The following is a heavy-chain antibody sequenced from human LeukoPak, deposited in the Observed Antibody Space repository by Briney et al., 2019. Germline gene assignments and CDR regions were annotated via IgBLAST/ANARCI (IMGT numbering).Heavy chain of an antibody. CDR1: GSTFSSYS. CDR3: ARDKSAGADTGSSFYY. J-gene: IGHJ4*02. CDR2: ISSSSDHI. Sequence: GGSLRLSCAASGSTFSSYSMNWVRQAPGKGLEWVSSISSSSDHIAYADSVKGRFTISRDNAKNALYLQVNSLRAEDTAVYYCARDKSAGADTGSSFYYWGQRALVTVSS. V-gene: IGHV3-21*04. D-gene: IGHD3-10*01.